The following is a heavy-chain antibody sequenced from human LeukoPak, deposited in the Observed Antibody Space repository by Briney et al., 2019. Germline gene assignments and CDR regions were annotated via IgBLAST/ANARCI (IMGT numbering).Heavy chain of an antibody. CDR3: AHRRSGYDWNHGDFDY. V-gene: IGHV2-5*02. Sequence: SGPTLVNPPRTLTLTCSFSGFSLTTRPLGVGWIRQPPGKALEWLAVIYWDDDKRYNPSLKTRLTVTTATSKNQVVLIMTNMDPVDTATYYCAHRRSGYDWNHGDFDYWGQGTLVTVSS. D-gene: IGHD1-20*01. J-gene: IGHJ4*02. CDR2: IYWDDDK. CDR1: GFSLTTRPLG.